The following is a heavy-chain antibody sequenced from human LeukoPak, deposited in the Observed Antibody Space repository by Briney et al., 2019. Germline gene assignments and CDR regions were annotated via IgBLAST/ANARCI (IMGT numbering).Heavy chain of an antibody. CDR3: ARVPCYDFWSGYSPLLDFYYYMDV. V-gene: IGHV6-1*01. CDR2: TYYRSEWYN. J-gene: IGHJ6*03. D-gene: IGHD3-3*01. CDR1: GDSVSSNSAA. Sequence: SQTLSLTCAISGDSVSSNSAAWNWIRQSPSRGLEWLGRTYYRSEWYNDYAVSVKSRITIHPDTSKDQFYLQLNSVTPEDTAVYYCARVPCYDFWSGYSPLLDFYYYMDVWGKGTTVTVSS.